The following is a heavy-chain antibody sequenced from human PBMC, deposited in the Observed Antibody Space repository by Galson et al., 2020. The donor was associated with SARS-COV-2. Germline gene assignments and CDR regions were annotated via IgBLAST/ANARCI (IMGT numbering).Heavy chain of an antibody. CDR1: GGSISPYY. V-gene: IGHV4-59*08. CDR2: IYYSGST. D-gene: IGHD3-10*01. CDR3: ARFRGGFDI. J-gene: IGHJ3*02. Sequence: SDTLSLTCTASGGSISPYYWSWIRQPPGKGLEWMGYIYYSGSTNYNPSLKSRLTISLDRSKNQFSLKLSSVTAADTAVYYCARFRGGFDIWGQGTMVSVSS.